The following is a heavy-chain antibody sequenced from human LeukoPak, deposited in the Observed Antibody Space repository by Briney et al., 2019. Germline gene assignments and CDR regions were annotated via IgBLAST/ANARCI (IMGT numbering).Heavy chain of an antibody. Sequence: PGGSLRLSCAASGFTFSSYAMSWVRQAPGKGLEWVSAISGSGGSTYYADSVKGRFTISRDNSKNTLYLQMNSLRAEDTAVYYCAKVVLLWFGELGHFDYWGQGTLVTVSS. J-gene: IGHJ4*02. V-gene: IGHV3-23*01. D-gene: IGHD3-10*01. CDR3: AKVVLLWFGELGHFDY. CDR1: GFTFSSYA. CDR2: ISGSGGST.